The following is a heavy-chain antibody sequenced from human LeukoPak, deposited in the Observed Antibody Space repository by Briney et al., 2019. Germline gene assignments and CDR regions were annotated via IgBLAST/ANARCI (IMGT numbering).Heavy chain of an antibody. V-gene: IGHV3-23*01. CDR1: GFTFSGYG. D-gene: IGHD3-9*01. CDR2: ITGSGGST. CDR3: AKDPQIYYDILTGYPAEYFDY. Sequence: GGSLRLSCAASGFTFSGYGMSWVRQAPGKGLEWVSAITGSGGSTYYTDSVKGRFTISRDNPKNTLYLQLNSLRTEDTALYYCAKDPQIYYDILTGYPAEYFDYWGQGTLVTVSS. J-gene: IGHJ4*02.